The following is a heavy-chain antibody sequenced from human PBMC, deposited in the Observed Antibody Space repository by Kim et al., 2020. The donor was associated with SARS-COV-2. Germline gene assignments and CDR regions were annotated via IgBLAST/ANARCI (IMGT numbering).Heavy chain of an antibody. Sequence: SETLSLTCAVYGGSFSGYYWSWIRQPPGKGLEWIGEINHSGSTNYNPSLKSRVTISVDTSKNQFSLKLSSVTAADTAVYYCARWGSGGFDYWGQGTLVTVSS. CDR2: INHSGST. J-gene: IGHJ4*02. D-gene: IGHD3-10*01. V-gene: IGHV4-34*01. CDR1: GGSFSGYY. CDR3: ARWGSGGFDY.